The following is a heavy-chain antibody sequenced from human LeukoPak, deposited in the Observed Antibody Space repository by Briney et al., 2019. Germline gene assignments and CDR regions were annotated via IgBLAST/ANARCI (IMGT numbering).Heavy chain of an antibody. D-gene: IGHD2-21*01. V-gene: IGHV3-11*04. CDR1: GFNVSDYY. CDR3: VRDGGENSWEGYFDV. CDR2: IVISGGTT. Sequence: PGESLRLSCAASGFNVSDYYMSWIRQSPGKGLEWVSHIVISGGTTYYTDSVKGRFTISRDTARNSVYLQMNSLRAEDTAVYYCVRDGGENSWEGYFDVWGQGVLVTVSS. J-gene: IGHJ4*02.